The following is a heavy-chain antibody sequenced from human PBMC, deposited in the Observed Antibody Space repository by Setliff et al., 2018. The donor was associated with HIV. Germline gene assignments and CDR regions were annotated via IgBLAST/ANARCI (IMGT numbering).Heavy chain of an antibody. CDR3: ARSGSSSPYYFDY. V-gene: IGHV4-59*12. Sequence: SETLSLTCTVSGGSISSSYWTWTRQPPGKGLEWIGNIHYSGSTNYNPSLKSRITISVDTSKNQFSLRLSSVTAADTAVYYCARSGSSSPYYFDYWGQGTLVTVSS. D-gene: IGHD6-6*01. J-gene: IGHJ4*02. CDR1: GGSISSSY. CDR2: IHYSGST.